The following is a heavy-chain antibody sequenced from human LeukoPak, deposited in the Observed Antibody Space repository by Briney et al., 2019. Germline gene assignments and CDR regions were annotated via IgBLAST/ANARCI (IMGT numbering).Heavy chain of an antibody. Sequence: GGSLRLSCAATGFTFRKYWMLWVRQAPGKGLESVSRINTDGTVTTYADSVKGRFTVSRDNADNTMFLQMNSVRDEDTAVYYCATKQWLAPPPDSWGQGTPVTVSS. CDR1: GFTFRKYW. D-gene: IGHD6-19*01. V-gene: IGHV3-74*01. CDR3: ATKQWLAPPPDS. J-gene: IGHJ4*02. CDR2: INTDGTVT.